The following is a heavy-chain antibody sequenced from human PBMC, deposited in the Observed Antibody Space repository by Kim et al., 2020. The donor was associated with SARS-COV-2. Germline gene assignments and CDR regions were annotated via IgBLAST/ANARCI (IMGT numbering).Heavy chain of an antibody. V-gene: IGHV3-23*01. J-gene: IGHJ4*02. CDR3: VKSRAVAGNY. CDR1: GFTFTNHA. CDR2: ISRSGDKT. Sequence: GGSLRLSCAASGFTFTNHAMSWVRQAPGKGLEWVATISRSGDKTYYADSVKGRFTISRDNSKDTLSLQMNAMRADDTALYYCVKSRAVAGNYWGQGTPVTLSS. D-gene: IGHD6-19*01.